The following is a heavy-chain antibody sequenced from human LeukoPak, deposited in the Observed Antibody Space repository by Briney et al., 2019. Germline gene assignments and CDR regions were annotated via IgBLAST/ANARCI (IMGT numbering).Heavy chain of an antibody. CDR2: ISWNSGSI. J-gene: IGHJ4*02. CDR3: AKDDSYGGNSNFDY. CDR1: GFTFDDYA. Sequence: GGSLRLSCAASGFTFDDYAMHWVRQAPGKGLEWVSGISWNSGSIEYAGSVKGQFTISRDNAKNSLYLQMNSLRAEDTALYYCAKDDSYGGNSNFDYWGQGTLVTVSS. V-gene: IGHV3-9*01. D-gene: IGHD4-23*01.